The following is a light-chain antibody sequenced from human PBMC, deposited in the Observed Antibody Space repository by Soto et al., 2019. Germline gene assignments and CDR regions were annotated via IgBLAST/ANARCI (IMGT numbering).Light chain of an antibody. CDR3: CSYTGSSTYV. CDR2: EVS. CDR1: SSDIGDYNS. Sequence: QSALTQPASVSGSPGQSITISCTGTSSDIGDYNSVSWYQQYPGKAPKLMIYEVSNRPSGVSNRFSGSKSGNTASLTISGLQPEDEADYYCCSYTGSSTYVFGTGTKLTVL. V-gene: IGLV2-14*01. J-gene: IGLJ1*01.